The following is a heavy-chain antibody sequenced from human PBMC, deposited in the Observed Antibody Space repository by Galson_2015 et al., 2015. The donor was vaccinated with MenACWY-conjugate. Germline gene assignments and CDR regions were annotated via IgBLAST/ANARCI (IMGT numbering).Heavy chain of an antibody. Sequence: SLRLSCAASGFTFSSYSMNWVRQAPGKGLEWVSYISSSSSTIYYADSVKGRLTISRDNAKNSVYLQMNSLRAEDTAVYHCVRHAGIAGTGTRRMDVWGPGTPVTVSS. CDR3: VRHAGIAGTGTRRMDV. D-gene: IGHD6-13*01. CDR1: GFTFSSYS. CDR2: ISSSSSTI. V-gene: IGHV3-48*04. J-gene: IGHJ6*02.